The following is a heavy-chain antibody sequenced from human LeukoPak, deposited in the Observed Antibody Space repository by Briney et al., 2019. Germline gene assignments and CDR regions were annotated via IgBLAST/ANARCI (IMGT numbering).Heavy chain of an antibody. V-gene: IGHV4-31*03. D-gene: IGHD2-2*01. CDR2: IYYSGST. CDR3: ARGGAVVPAAPIHTAYYYYYYMDV. J-gene: IGHJ6*03. Sequence: SQTLSLTYTVSGGSISSGGYYWSWIRQHPGKGLEWIGYIYYSGSTYYNPSLKSRVTISVDTSKNQFSLKLSSVTAADTAVYYCARGGAVVPAAPIHTAYYYYYYMDVWGKGTTVTVSS. CDR1: GGSISSGGYY.